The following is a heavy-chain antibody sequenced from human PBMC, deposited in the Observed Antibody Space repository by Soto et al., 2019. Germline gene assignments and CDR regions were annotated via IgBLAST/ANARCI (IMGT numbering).Heavy chain of an antibody. CDR3: ARNKYNSAKFDY. V-gene: IGHV1-18*01. CDR1: GYTFTNYG. Sequence: QVQLVQSGGEVKRPGASVKVSCKTSGYTFTNYGISWGRQAPGRGLEWLGWTRADNGNTNYTQKCHARVTVTTDTSTTTVYMELRSLRSDDTAVYYCARNKYNSAKFDYWGQGALVTVSS. CDR2: TRADNGNT. D-gene: IGHD3-22*01. J-gene: IGHJ4*02.